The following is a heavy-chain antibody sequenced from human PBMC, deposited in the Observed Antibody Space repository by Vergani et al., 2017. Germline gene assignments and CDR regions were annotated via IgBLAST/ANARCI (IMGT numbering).Heavy chain of an antibody. Sequence: VQLVQSGAEVKKPGASVKVSCKASGYTFTSYWIGWVRQMPGKGLEWMGIIYPGDSDTRYSPSFQGQVTISADKSISTAYLQWSSLKASDTAMDYCALTSGSYKIDYWGQGTLVTVSS. D-gene: IGHD1-26*01. CDR1: GYTFTSYW. CDR2: IYPGDSDT. CDR3: ALTSGSYKIDY. V-gene: IGHV5-51*01. J-gene: IGHJ4*02.